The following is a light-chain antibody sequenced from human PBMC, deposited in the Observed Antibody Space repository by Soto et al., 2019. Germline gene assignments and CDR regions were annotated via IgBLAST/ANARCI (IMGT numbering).Light chain of an antibody. CDR3: AAWDGSLSAVL. CDR1: RSNIGTYT. Sequence: QSVLTQSPSASGTPGQRVPLSCSGSRSNIGTYTVNWYQQLPGPAPTLLIYLNTQRPSGVPNRFSGSKSGTSASLAISGLQSEDEAEYYCAAWDGSLSAVLFGGGTKVTVL. J-gene: IGLJ2*01. CDR2: LNT. V-gene: IGLV1-44*01.